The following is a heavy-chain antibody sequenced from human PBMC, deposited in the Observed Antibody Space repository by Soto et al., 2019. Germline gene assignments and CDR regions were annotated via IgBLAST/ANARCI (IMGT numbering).Heavy chain of an antibody. CDR1: GGYISSGVCY. CDR2: IYYSGST. Sequence: PSQTMSLTCTVSGGYISSGVCYWSWNRQHPGKGLEWIGYIYYSGSTYYNPSLKSRVTISVDTSKNQFSLKLSSVTAADTAVYYCARDHNWNYYYYYGMDVWGQGTTVTVSS. J-gene: IGHJ6*02. V-gene: IGHV4-31*03. D-gene: IGHD1-20*01. CDR3: ARDHNWNYYYYYGMDV.